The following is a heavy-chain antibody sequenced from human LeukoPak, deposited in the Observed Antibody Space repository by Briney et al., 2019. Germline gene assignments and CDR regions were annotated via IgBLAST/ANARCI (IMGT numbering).Heavy chain of an antibody. Sequence: PGGSLRLSCAASGFTFSSYWMSWVRQAPGKGLEWVANIKQDGSEKYYVDSVKGRFTISRDNAKNSLYLRMNSLRAEDTAVYYCARDLRYYYDSSGSFDYWGQGTLVTVSS. CDR2: IKQDGSEK. CDR1: GFTFSSYW. CDR3: ARDLRYYYDSSGSFDY. D-gene: IGHD3-22*01. J-gene: IGHJ4*02. V-gene: IGHV3-7*01.